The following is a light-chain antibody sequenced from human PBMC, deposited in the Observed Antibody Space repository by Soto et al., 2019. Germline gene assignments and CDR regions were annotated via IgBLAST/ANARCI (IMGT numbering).Light chain of an antibody. V-gene: IGLV2-8*01. CDR2: EVY. Sequence: QSAPTQPPSASGSPGQSVTFSCTGTSSDVGGYNYVYWYQQYPGKAPKLMIYEVYKRPSGVPDRFSGSKSGNTASLTVSGLQHEDEADYYCSAYAGSSTWVFGGGTELTVL. CDR3: SAYAGSSTWV. J-gene: IGLJ2*01. CDR1: SSDVGGYNY.